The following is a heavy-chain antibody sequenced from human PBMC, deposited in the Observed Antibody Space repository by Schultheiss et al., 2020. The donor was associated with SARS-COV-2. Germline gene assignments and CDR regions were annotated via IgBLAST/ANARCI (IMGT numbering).Heavy chain of an antibody. J-gene: IGHJ4*02. V-gene: IGHV1-69*01. D-gene: IGHD3-22*01. CDR2: IIPLFGTA. CDR3: AREKEGYDSSGYFLY. Sequence: KISCKASGGTFSSYAISWVRQAPGQGLEWMGGIIPLFGTANYAQKFQGRVTITADESTSTAYMELSSLRSEDTAVYYCAREKEGYDSSGYFLYWGQGTLVTVSS. CDR1: GGTFSSYA.